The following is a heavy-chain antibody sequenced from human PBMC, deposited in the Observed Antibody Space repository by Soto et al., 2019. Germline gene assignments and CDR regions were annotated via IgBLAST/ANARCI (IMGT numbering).Heavy chain of an antibody. CDR3: ARVYCSSTSCYRGWFDP. V-gene: IGHV1-69*01. Sequence: QVTLVQSGAEVKKPGSSVKVSCKASGGTFSSYAISWVRQAPGQGLEWMGGIIPIFGTANYAQKFQGRVTITADESTSTAYMELSSLRSEDTAVYYCARVYCSSTSCYRGWFDPWGQGTLVTVSS. J-gene: IGHJ5*02. D-gene: IGHD2-2*01. CDR2: IIPIFGTA. CDR1: GGTFSSYA.